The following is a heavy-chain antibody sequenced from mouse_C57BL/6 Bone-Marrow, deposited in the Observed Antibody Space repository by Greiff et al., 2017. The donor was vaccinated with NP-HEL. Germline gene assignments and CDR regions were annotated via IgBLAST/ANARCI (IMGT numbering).Heavy chain of an antibody. Sequence: QVQLQQSGAELARPGASVKMSCKASGYTFTSYTMHWVKQRPGQGLEWIGYINPSSGYTKYNQKFKDKATLTADKTSSTAYIQLSSLTSEDSAVYYCAKIYCGNYGFAYWGQGTLVTVSA. D-gene: IGHD2-1*01. V-gene: IGHV1-4*01. CDR1: GYTFTSYT. CDR2: INPSSGYT. J-gene: IGHJ3*01. CDR3: AKIYCGNYGFAY.